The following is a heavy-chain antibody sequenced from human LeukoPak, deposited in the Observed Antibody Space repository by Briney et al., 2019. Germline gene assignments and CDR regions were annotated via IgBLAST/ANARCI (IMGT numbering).Heavy chain of an antibody. V-gene: IGHV3-21*01. CDR2: ISSSSSYI. CDR3: ARENIMVRGVSLDY. J-gene: IGHJ4*02. D-gene: IGHD3-10*01. Sequence: GGSLRLSCAASGFTFSSYSMNWVRQAPGKGLEWVSSISSSSSYIYYADSVKGRFTISRDNAKNSLYLQMNSLRAEDTAVYYCARENIMVRGVSLDYWGQGTLVTVSS. CDR1: GFTFSSYS.